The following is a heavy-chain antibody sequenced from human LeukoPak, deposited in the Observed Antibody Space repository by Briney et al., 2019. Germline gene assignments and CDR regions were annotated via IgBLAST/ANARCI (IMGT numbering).Heavy chain of an antibody. CDR2: INHSGST. Sequence: ETLSLTCAVYGGSFSGYYWSWIRQPPGKGLEWIGEINHSGSTNYNPSLKSRVTISVDTSKNQFSLKLSSVTAADTAVYYCARVGPDYFDYNWFDPWGQGTLVTVSS. CDR1: GGSFSGYY. D-gene: IGHD2/OR15-2a*01. CDR3: ARVGPDYFDYNWFDP. V-gene: IGHV4-34*01. J-gene: IGHJ5*02.